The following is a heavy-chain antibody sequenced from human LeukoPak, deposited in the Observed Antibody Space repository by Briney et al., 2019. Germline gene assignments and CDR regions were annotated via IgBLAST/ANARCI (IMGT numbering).Heavy chain of an antibody. D-gene: IGHD4-17*01. V-gene: IGHV1-8*01. J-gene: IGHJ6*03. CDR2: MNPTSGNT. CDR3: ARAGGPDLLYCDYPLDYYYYYMDV. Sequence: ASVKVSCKASGYTFTSYDINWVRQATGQGLEWMGWMNPTSGNTGYAHTFQGRVTMTRNNSISTAYYELSSLRSEDTAVYYCARAGGPDLLYCDYPLDYYYYYMDVWGKGSTVTVSS. CDR1: GYTFTSYD.